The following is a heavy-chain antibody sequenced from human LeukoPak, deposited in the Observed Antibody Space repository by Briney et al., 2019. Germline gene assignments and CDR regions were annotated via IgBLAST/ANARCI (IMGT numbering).Heavy chain of an antibody. Sequence: SETLSLTCTVSGGSISNYFWSWIRQPPGKGLEWIGYIYYSGSTNYNPSLKSRVTISVDTSKNQFSLTLSSVTAADTAVYYCAGSSWSTYYYYYGMDVWGKGTTVTVSS. D-gene: IGHD6-13*01. CDR3: AGSSWSTYYYYYGMDV. J-gene: IGHJ6*04. CDR1: GGSISNYF. V-gene: IGHV4-59*01. CDR2: IYYSGST.